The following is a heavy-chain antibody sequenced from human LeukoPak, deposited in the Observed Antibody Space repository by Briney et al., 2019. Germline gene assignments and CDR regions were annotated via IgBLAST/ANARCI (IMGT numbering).Heavy chain of an antibody. CDR1: RFIYRNYE. J-gene: IGHJ4*02. CDR2: ISSSGLSI. Sequence: PGGSLRQTCASTRFIYRNYEMNWVRQARWKGLEGVSFISSSGLSIYYADSVKGRFTISRDNAKNSLYLQMNSLRAEDTAVYYCAREDDYDNSGYYFDYWGQGTLVTVSS. V-gene: IGHV3-48*03. CDR3: AREDDYDNSGYYFDY. D-gene: IGHD3-22*01.